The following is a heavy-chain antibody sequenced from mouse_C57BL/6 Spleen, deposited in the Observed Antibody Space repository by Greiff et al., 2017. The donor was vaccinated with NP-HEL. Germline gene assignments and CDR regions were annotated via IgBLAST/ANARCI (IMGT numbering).Heavy chain of an antibody. CDR1: GYTFTDYY. D-gene: IGHD2-4*01. CDR3: ARWGLEIYYAMDY. CDR2: IYPGSGNT. V-gene: IGHV1-76*01. Sequence: QVQLKESGAELVRPGASVKLSCKASGYTFTDYYINWVKQRPGQGLEWIARIYPGSGNTYYNEQFKGKATLTAEKSSSTAYMQLSSLSSEDSAVYCCARWGLEIYYAMDYWGQGTSVTVSS. J-gene: IGHJ4*01.